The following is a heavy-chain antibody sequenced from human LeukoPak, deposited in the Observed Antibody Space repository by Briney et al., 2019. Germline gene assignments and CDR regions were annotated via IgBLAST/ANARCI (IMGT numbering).Heavy chain of an antibody. CDR2: INHSGST. CDR1: GGSFSGYY. CDR3: AREGSSGWGPFDY. Sequence: SETLSLTCAVYGGSFSGYYWSWIRQPPGKGLEWIGEINHSGSTNYNPSLKSRVTISVDTSKSQFSLKLSSVTAADTAVYYCAREGSSGWGPFDYWGHGTLVTVSS. V-gene: IGHV4-34*01. D-gene: IGHD6-19*01. J-gene: IGHJ4*01.